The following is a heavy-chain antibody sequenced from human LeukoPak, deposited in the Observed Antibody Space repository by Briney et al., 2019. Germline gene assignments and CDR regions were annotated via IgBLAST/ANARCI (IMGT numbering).Heavy chain of an antibody. CDR1: GYTFTGYY. CDR3: ARGRILKRHSAEYFQH. D-gene: IGHD1-1*01. CDR2: INPNSGGT. J-gene: IGHJ1*01. V-gene: IGHV1-2*02. Sequence: ASVKVSCKASGYTFTGYYMHWVRQAPGQGLAWMGWINPNSGGTNYAQKFQGRVTMTRDTSISTAYIELSRLRSDDTAVYYCARGRILKRHSAEYFQHWGQGTLVTVSS.